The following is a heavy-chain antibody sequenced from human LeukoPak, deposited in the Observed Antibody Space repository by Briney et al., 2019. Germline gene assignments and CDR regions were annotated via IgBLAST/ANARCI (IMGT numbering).Heavy chain of an antibody. CDR2: IYYSGST. V-gene: IGHV4-61*01. CDR1: GGSISSSSYY. J-gene: IGHJ5*02. D-gene: IGHD3-16*01. Sequence: SETLSLTCTVSGGSISSSSYYWSWIRQPPGRGLEWIGYIYYSGSTNYNPFLKSRVTISVDTSKNQFSLKLSSVTAADTAVYYCARTPYPWGQGTLVTVSS. CDR3: ARTPYP.